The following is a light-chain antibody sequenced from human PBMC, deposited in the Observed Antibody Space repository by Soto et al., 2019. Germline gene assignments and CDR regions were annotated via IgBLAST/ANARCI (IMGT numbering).Light chain of an antibody. J-gene: IGKJ4*01. V-gene: IGKV3-20*01. CDR1: QSVSSEK. CDR2: GAS. Sequence: EIVLTQSPGTLSLSPGERASLSCRASQSVSSEKLAWYQQKPGQAPRLLIFGASGRATGIPERFSGSGSGTDFSLTISRLEPEDSAVYYCQQYGGSLLTFGGGTKVDIK. CDR3: QQYGGSLLT.